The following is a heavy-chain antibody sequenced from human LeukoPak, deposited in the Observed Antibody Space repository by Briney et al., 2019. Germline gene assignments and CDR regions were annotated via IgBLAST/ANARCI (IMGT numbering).Heavy chain of an antibody. D-gene: IGHD2-21*02. CDR3: ASLVTAIRGVDWFDP. V-gene: IGHV1-24*01. CDR2: FDPEDGET. J-gene: IGHJ5*02. CDR1: GYTLTESS. Sequence: ASVKASCKVSGYTLTESSMHWVRQAPGKGLEWMGGFDPEDGETIYAQKFQGRVTMTEDTSTDTAYMELSSLRSEDTAVYYCASLVTAIRGVDWFDPWGQGTLVTVSS.